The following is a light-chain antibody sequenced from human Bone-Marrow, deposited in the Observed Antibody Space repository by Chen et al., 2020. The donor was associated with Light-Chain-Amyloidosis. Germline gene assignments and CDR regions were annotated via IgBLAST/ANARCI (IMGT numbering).Light chain of an antibody. CDR1: SRSIATNY. V-gene: IGLV6-57*01. CDR2: EDD. Sequence: NFMLTQPHSVSEPPGKTVLFSCTRSSRSIATNYVQWYQQRPGTSPTTVIYEDDQRPSGVPDRFSGSSDRSSNSASLTISGLKAEDEADYYCQSYQGSSQGVFGGGTKLTVL. J-gene: IGLJ3*02. CDR3: QSYQGSSQGV.